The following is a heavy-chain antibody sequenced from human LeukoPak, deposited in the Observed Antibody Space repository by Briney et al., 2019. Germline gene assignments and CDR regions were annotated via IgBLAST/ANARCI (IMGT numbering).Heavy chain of an antibody. CDR3: AKGAWGARVDFYFDY. V-gene: IGHV3-23*01. J-gene: IGHJ4*02. CDR2: ISGSGGST. D-gene: IGHD1-26*01. Sequence: GGSLRLSCGASGFTFSTYAMSWVRQAPGKGLEWVSAISGSGGSTYYADSVKGRFTISRDNSKNTLYLQMNSLRAEDTAVYYCAKGAWGARVDFYFDYWGQETLVTVSS. CDR1: GFTFSTYA.